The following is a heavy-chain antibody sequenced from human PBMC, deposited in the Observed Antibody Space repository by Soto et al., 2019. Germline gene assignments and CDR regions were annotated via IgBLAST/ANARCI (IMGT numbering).Heavy chain of an antibody. J-gene: IGHJ6*02. CDR1: VFTCSSYW. CDR3: AREGYYYGMDV. V-gene: IGHV3-7*03. CDR2: IKQDGSEK. Sequence: GALRLACAASVFTCSSYWMSWVRQAPGKGLEWVANIKQDGSEKYYVDSVKGRFTISRDNAKNSLYLQMNSLRAEDTAVYYCAREGYYYGMDVWGQGTTVTVSS.